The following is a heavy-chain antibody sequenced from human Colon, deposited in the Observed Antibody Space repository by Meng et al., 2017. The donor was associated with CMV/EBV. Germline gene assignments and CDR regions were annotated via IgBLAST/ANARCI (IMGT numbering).Heavy chain of an antibody. J-gene: IGHJ4*02. V-gene: IGHV3-74*01. D-gene: IGHD3-3*01. CDR3: GDFEAG. CDR2: INSDGSST. Sequence: GGSLRLSCAASGFTFSSYWMHWVRQAPGKGLVWVSRINSDGSSTSYADSVKGRFTISRDNAKNTLYLQMNSLTVDDAAVYYCGDFEAGWGQGTLVTVSS. CDR1: GFTFSSYW.